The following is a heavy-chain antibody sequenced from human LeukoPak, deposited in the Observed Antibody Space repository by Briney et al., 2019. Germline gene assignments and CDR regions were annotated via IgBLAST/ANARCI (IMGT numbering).Heavy chain of an antibody. Sequence: GGSLGLHCAASGFTFSSYAMNWVRQAPGKGLEWVSSISSSSSYIYYADSVKGRFTISRDNAKNSLYLQMNSLRAEDTAVYYCARDGGYSSGLLDYWGQGTLVTVSS. CDR2: ISSSSSYI. D-gene: IGHD6-19*01. J-gene: IGHJ4*02. V-gene: IGHV3-21*01. CDR3: ARDGGYSSGLLDY. CDR1: GFTFSSYA.